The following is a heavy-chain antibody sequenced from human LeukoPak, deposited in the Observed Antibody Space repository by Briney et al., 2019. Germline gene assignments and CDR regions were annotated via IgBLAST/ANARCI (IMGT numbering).Heavy chain of an antibody. J-gene: IGHJ4*02. CDR1: GGTFSSYA. CDR3: ARESTGYSSGWLY. CDR2: IIPIFGTA. Sequence: ASVKVSCKASGGTFSSYAISWVRQAPGQGLEWMGRIIPIFGTANYAQKFQGRVTITTDESTSTAYMELGSLRSEDTAVYYCARESTGYSSGWLYWGQGTLVTVSS. D-gene: IGHD6-19*01. V-gene: IGHV1-69*05.